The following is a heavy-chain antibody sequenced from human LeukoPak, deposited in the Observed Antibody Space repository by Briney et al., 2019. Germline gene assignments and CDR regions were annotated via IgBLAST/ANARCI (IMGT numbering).Heavy chain of an antibody. D-gene: IGHD1-26*01. CDR1: GFTFSSCA. J-gene: IGHJ4*02. V-gene: IGHV3-30*04. CDR3: ARGGSYYPPSKIDY. CDR2: ISYDGSNK. Sequence: GGSLRLSCAASGFTFSSCAMHWVRQAPGKGLEWVAVISYDGSNKYYADSVKGRFTISRDNSKNTLYLQMNSLRAEDTAVYYCARGGSYYPPSKIDYWGQGTLVTVSS.